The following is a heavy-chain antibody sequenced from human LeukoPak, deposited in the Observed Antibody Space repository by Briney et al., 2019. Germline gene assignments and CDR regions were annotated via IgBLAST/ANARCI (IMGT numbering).Heavy chain of an antibody. CDR2: ISNSGDNI. D-gene: IGHD3-9*01. V-gene: IGHV3-11*04. Sequence: PGGSLRLSCAASGFSLSDYYISWIRQAPGKGLQWISYISNSGDNIHYADSVEGRFTISRDNAKNSVYLEMNSLRAEDTAVYYCATNLRYSTKYFQQWGQGTLVTVSS. CDR3: ATNLRYSTKYFQQ. J-gene: IGHJ1*01. CDR1: GFSLSDYY.